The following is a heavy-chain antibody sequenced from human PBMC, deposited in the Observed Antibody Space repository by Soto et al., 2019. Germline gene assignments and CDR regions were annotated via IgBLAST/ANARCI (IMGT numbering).Heavy chain of an antibody. CDR2: INHSGST. CDR1: GGSFSGYY. V-gene: IGHV4-34*01. D-gene: IGHD2-2*01. CDR3: ARGSGRYCSSTSCYVGYYYGMDV. J-gene: IGHJ6*02. Sequence: SETLSLTCAVYGGSFSGYYWSWIRQPPGKGLEWIGEINHSGSTNYNPSLKSRVTISVDTSKNQFSLKLSSVTAADTAVYYCARGSGRYCSSTSCYVGYYYGMDVWGQGTTVTGSS.